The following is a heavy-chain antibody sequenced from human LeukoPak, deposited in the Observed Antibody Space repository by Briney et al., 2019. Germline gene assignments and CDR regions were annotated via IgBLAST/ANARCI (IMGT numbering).Heavy chain of an antibody. J-gene: IGHJ4*02. CDR2: IIPILGIA. D-gene: IGHD2-15*01. Sequence: SVKVSCKASGYTFISYDFSWVRQAPGQGLEWMGRIIPILGIANYAQKFQGRVTITADKSTSTAYMELSSLRSEDTAVYYCATKGGSYCSGGSCYDYWGQGTLVTVSS. CDR3: ATKGGSYCSGGSCYDY. V-gene: IGHV1-69*04. CDR1: GYTFISYD.